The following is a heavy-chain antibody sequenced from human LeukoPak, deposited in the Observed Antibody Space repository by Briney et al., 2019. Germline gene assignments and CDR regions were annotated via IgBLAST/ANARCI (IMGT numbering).Heavy chain of an antibody. D-gene: IGHD2-2*01. J-gene: IGHJ4*02. CDR3: ASISVEVCYGH. Sequence: GGSLRLSCAASGFTFSSYWMSWVRQAPGKGLEWVANIKQDGSQKYYVDSVKGRFTISRDNAKNPLYLQMNSLRAEDTARYYCASISVEVCYGHWGQGTLVTVSS. CDR2: IKQDGSQK. CDR1: GFTFSSYW. V-gene: IGHV3-7*03.